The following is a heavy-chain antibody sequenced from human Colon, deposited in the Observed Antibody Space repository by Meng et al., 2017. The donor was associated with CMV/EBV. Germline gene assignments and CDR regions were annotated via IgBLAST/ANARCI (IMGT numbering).Heavy chain of an antibody. J-gene: IGHJ5*02. D-gene: IGHD2-15*01. CDR2: INVKDGNT. CDR3: ARSLGYCSSGTCYTNWFDP. Sequence: QGQLVQSGAAVKKPGAAVEAACKAAGSTLNHDGIAWVPQAPGQGLEWMGWINVKDGNTNYAENFQGRVTMTTDTSTSTAYLDLRSLRSDDTAVYFCARSLGYCSSGTCYTNWFDPWGQGTLVTVSS. CDR1: GSTLNHDG. V-gene: IGHV1-18*01.